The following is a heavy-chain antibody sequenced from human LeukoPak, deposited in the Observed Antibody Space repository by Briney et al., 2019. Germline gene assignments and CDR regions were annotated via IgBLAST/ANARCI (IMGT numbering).Heavy chain of an antibody. CDR3: ATTNGHDSSGYYFN. CDR1: GGTFSSYA. D-gene: IGHD3-22*01. J-gene: IGHJ4*02. CDR2: IIPIFGTA. V-gene: IGHV1-69*13. Sequence: SVKVSCMASGGTFSSYAISWVRQAPGQGLEWMGGIIPIFGTANYAQKFQGRVTITADESTSTAYMELSSLRSEDTAVYYCATTNGHDSSGYYFNWGQGTLVTVSS.